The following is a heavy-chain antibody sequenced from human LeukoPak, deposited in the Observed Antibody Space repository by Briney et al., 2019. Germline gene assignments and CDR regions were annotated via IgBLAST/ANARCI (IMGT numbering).Heavy chain of an antibody. CDR2: INPNSGGT. D-gene: IGHD3-16*02. CDR1: GYTFTGHY. V-gene: IGHV1-2*02. J-gene: IGHJ4*02. CDR3: ARDPDYDYVWGNYRLPPRGVGDF. Sequence: ASVKVSFKASGYTFTGHYMHWVRQAPGQGLEWMGWINPNSGGTKYAQKFQGRVTMTRDTSISTAYMELNSLRSDDAAVYYCARDPDYDYVWGNYRLPPRGVGDFWGQGTLVTVSS.